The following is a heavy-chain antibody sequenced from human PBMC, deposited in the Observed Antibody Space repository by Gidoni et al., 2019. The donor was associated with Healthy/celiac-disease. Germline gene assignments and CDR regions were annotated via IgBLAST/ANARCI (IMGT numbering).Heavy chain of an antibody. CDR3: AADGYSSSSILFDY. D-gene: IGHD6-13*01. CDR2: IVVGSGNT. Sequence: QMQLVQSGPEVKKPGTSVKVSCKASGFTFTSSAVQWVRQARGQRLEWIGWIVVGSGNTNYAQKFQERVTITRDMSTSTAYMELSSLRSEDTAVYYCAADGYSSSSILFDYWGQGTLVTVSS. V-gene: IGHV1-58*01. CDR1: GFTFTSSA. J-gene: IGHJ4*02.